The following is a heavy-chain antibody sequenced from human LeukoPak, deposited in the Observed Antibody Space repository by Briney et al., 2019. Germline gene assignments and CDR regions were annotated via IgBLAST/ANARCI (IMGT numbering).Heavy chain of an antibody. CDR2: MRQDGNEK. Sequence: PGGSLRLSCVASGFTFSSYWMTWVRQAPGKGLEWVANMRQDGNEKYYVDSVRGRFTISRDNAKNSLHLQMNSLRAEDTAVYYCATSRQLLDNWFDPWGQGTLVTVSS. CDR3: ATSRQLLDNWFDP. D-gene: IGHD2-2*01. V-gene: IGHV3-7*01. J-gene: IGHJ5*02. CDR1: GFTFSSYW.